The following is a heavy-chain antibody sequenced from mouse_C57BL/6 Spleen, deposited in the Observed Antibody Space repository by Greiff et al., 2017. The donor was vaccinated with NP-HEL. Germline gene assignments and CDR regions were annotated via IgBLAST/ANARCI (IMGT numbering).Heavy chain of an antibody. Sequence: QSGPGLVKPSQSLSLTCSVTGYSITSGYYWNWIRQFPGNKLEWMGYISYAGSNNYNPSLKNRIPITRDTSKNQFFLKLNSVTTEDTATYYCARAGDYDYYFDYWGQGTTLTVSS. D-gene: IGHD2-4*01. CDR1: GYSITSGYY. CDR3: ARAGDYDYYFDY. CDR2: ISYAGSN. V-gene: IGHV3-6*01. J-gene: IGHJ2*01.